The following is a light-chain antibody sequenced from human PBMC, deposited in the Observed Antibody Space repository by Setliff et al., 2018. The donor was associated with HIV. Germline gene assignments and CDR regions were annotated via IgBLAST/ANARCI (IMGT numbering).Light chain of an antibody. CDR3: CSYAGGNTFI. Sequence: QSALTQPASVSGSPGQSITISCTGTSSDVGGYKYVYWYQQHPGKAPKLMIYEVSNRPSGISNRFSGSKSGNTASLTISGLQAEDEADYHCCSYAGGNTFIFGTGTKVTVL. CDR2: EVS. J-gene: IGLJ1*01. CDR1: SSDVGGYKY. V-gene: IGLV2-14*01.